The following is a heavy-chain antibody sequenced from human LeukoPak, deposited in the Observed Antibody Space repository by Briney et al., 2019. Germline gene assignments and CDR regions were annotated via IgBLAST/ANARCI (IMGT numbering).Heavy chain of an antibody. V-gene: IGHV4-39*01. Sequence: SETLSLTCTVSGGSISSSSYYWGWIRQPPGKGLEGIGSIYYSGSTYYNPSLKSRVTISVDTSKHQFSLKLSSVTAADTAVYYCARREAYYYGSGSYRYWGQGTLVTVSS. CDR1: GGSISSSSYY. D-gene: IGHD3-10*01. CDR2: IYYSGST. CDR3: ARREAYYYGSGSYRY. J-gene: IGHJ4*02.